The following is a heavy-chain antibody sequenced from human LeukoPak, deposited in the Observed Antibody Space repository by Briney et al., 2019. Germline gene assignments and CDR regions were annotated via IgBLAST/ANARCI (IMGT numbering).Heavy chain of an antibody. J-gene: IGHJ3*02. Sequence: GGSLRLSCAASGFTFTIFGFNWVRQAPGKVPEWVSYIDARSGITYYADSVQGRFTISRDNAQESVFLQMNSLRAEDMAVYYCARANHQGGPADYMEAFDIWGQGTMVTVSS. CDR2: IDARSGIT. D-gene: IGHD4-11*01. V-gene: IGHV3-48*01. CDR3: ARANHQGGPADYMEAFDI. CDR1: GFTFTIFG.